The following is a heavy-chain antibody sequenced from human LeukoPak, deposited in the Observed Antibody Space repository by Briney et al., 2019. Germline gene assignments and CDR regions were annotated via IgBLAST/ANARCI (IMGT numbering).Heavy chain of an antibody. CDR1: GGSISSYY. CDR2: IYYSGST. CDR3: ARGENSSGWYQAYNWSDP. V-gene: IGHV4-59*01. J-gene: IGHJ5*02. D-gene: IGHD6-19*01. Sequence: SETLSLTCTVSGGSISSYYWSWIRQPPGKGLEWIGYIYYSGSTNYNPSLKSRVTISVDTSKNQFSLKLSSVTAADTAVYYCARGENSSGWYQAYNWSDPWGQGTLVTVSS.